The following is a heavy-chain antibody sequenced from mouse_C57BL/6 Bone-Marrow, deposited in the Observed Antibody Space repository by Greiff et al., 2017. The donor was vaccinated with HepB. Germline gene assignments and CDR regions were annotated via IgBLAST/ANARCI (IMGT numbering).Heavy chain of an antibody. J-gene: IGHJ2*01. CDR2: INPYNGGT. CDR1: GYTFTDYY. CDR3: ARGRRNYSDY. Sequence: EVQLQQSGPVLVKPGASVKMSCKASGYTFTDYYMNWVKQSHGKSLEWIGVINPYNGGTSYNQKFKGKATLTVDKSSSTAYMELNSLTSEDSAVYYCARGRRNYSDYWGQGTTLTVSS. V-gene: IGHV1-19*01.